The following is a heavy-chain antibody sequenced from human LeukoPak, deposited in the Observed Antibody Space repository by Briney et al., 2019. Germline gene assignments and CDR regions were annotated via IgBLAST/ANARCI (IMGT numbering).Heavy chain of an antibody. Sequence: SQTLSLTCAISGDSDSSNSAAWNWIRQFPSRGLEWLGRTYYRSKWSHDYAISVKSRMIINPDTSENQFSLQLNSVTPDDTAVYYCARGRSGYDYFDYWGQGTVVTVSS. J-gene: IGHJ4*02. V-gene: IGHV6-1*01. CDR2: TYYRSKWSH. D-gene: IGHD5-12*01. CDR1: GDSDSSNSAA. CDR3: ARGRSGYDYFDY.